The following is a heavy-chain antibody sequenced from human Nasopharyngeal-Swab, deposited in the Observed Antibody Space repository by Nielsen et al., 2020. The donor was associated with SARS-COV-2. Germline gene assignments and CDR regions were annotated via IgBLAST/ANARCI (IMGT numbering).Heavy chain of an antibody. CDR3: ARGKRSNYFRVSPPNWFDP. Sequence: WIRQPPGKGLEWIGEIHHSGSTNYNPSLKSRVTISVDTSKNQFSLKLSSVTAADTAVYYCARGKRSNYFRVSPPNWFDPWGQGTLVTVSS. J-gene: IGHJ5*02. D-gene: IGHD2/OR15-2a*01. CDR2: IHHSGST. V-gene: IGHV4-34*01.